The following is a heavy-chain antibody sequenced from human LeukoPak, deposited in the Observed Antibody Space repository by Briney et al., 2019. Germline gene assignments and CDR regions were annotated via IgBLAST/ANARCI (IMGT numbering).Heavy chain of an antibody. CDR3: ARDALRRNYFDY. Sequence: GGSLRLSCAASGSTVSSNYMSWVRQAPGKGLEWVSVIYSGGSTYYADSVKGRFTISRDNSKNTLYLQMNSLRAEDTAVYYCARDALRRNYFDYWGQGTLVTVSS. V-gene: IGHV3-53*01. CDR1: GSTVSSNY. J-gene: IGHJ4*02. CDR2: IYSGGST. D-gene: IGHD4-17*01.